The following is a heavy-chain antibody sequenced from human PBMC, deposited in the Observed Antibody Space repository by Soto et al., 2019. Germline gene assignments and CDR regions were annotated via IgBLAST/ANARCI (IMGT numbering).Heavy chain of an antibody. Sequence: EVQLVESGGGLVKPGGSLRLSCAASGFTFSSYSMNWVRQAPGKGLEWVSSISSSSSYIYYADSVKGRFTISRDNAKTSLYLQMNSLRAEDTAVYYCARVYSSSWYAVIDPWGQGTLVTVSS. CDR3: ARVYSSSWYAVIDP. CDR2: ISSSSSYI. V-gene: IGHV3-21*01. D-gene: IGHD6-13*01. J-gene: IGHJ5*02. CDR1: GFTFSSYS.